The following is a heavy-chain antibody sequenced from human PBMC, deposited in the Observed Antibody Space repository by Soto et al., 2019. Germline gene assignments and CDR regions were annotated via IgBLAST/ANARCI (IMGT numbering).Heavy chain of an antibody. D-gene: IGHD3-16*01. CDR1: SVSITSSNW. CDR2: ISHSGTV. Sequence: QVRLQESGPGLVKPSETVSLTCDVSSVSITSSNWWTWVRQPPGKGLEWIGKISHSGTVNYNATLRSRLIISVDKPKNQLSLKLMSVTAADTAVYYCARDYDGFDYWGQGILVTVSS. V-gene: IGHV4-4*02. CDR3: ARDYDGFDY. J-gene: IGHJ4*02.